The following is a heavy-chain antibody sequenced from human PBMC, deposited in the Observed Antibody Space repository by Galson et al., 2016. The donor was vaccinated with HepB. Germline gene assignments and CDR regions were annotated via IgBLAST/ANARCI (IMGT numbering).Heavy chain of an antibody. Sequence: SVKVSCKASGYRFNNYALNWVRQAPGQGLEWMGWIHTGTGKPTYSQGFTGRFVFSLDTSVNAAFLQISSLKAADTAAYYCASVVVDGMDVWGQGTTVIVSS. CDR3: ASVVVDGMDV. V-gene: IGHV7-4-1*02. D-gene: IGHD2-15*01. J-gene: IGHJ6*02. CDR1: GYRFNNYA. CDR2: IHTGTGKP.